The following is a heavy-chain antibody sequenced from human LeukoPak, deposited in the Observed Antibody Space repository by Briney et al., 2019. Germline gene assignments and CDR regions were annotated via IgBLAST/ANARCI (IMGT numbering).Heavy chain of an antibody. CDR3: ARHALTWAVATHYFDY. Sequence: PSETLSLTCAVSGYSISSGYYWGWIRQPPGKGPEWIGSIYYSGSTYYNPSLKSRVTMSVDTSKNQFSLKLSSVTAADTAVYYCARHALTWAVATHYFDYWGQGTLVTVSS. D-gene: IGHD6-19*01. CDR1: GYSISSGYY. J-gene: IGHJ4*02. CDR2: IYYSGST. V-gene: IGHV4-38-2*01.